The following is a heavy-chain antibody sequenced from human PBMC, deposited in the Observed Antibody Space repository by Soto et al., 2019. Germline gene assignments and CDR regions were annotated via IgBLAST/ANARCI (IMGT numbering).Heavy chain of an antibody. CDR3: ARDDGLSSTNVKAFDI. CDR2: ISGRGGST. Sequence: GGSLRLSCAASGFTFSSYAMTWVRQAPGKGLEWVSGISGRGGSTYHADSVKGRFTISRDNSKSTVYLQMNSLTVDDTAVYYCARDDGLSSTNVKAFDIWGQGTKVTVSS. V-gene: IGHV3-23*01. D-gene: IGHD2-2*01. J-gene: IGHJ3*02. CDR1: GFTFSSYA.